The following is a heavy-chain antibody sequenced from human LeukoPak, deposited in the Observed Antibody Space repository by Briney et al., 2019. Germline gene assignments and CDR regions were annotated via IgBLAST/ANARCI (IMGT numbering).Heavy chain of an antibody. CDR1: GDSISSYY. CDR2: IYYSGSS. J-gene: IGHJ4*02. D-gene: IGHD6-19*01. CDR3: ARAKKAVAGFFDY. V-gene: IGHV4-59*01. Sequence: SETLSLTCTVSGDSISSYYWSWIRQPPGKGLEWIGYIYYSGSSNYNPSLKSGVTISVDTSKNKVSLKLSSVTAADTAVYYCARAKKAVAGFFDYWGQGPLVTVSS.